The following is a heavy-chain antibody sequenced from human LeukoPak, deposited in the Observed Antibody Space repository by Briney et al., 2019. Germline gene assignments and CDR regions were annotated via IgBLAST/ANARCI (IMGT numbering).Heavy chain of an antibody. CDR3: ALQFIAVAGKFDH. CDR2: ISGSGGST. Sequence: GSLRLSCAASGFTFSTYAMSWVRQAPEKGLEWVSTISGSGGSTYYAASVKGRFTISRDNSKNTLYLQMNSLRAEDTAVYYCALQFIAVAGKFDHWGQGTLVTVSS. J-gene: IGHJ4*02. CDR1: GFTFSTYA. D-gene: IGHD6-19*01. V-gene: IGHV3-23*01.